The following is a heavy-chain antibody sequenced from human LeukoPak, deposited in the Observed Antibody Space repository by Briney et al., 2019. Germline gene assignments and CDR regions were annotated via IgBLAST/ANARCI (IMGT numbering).Heavy chain of an antibody. V-gene: IGHV3-23*01. CDR3: APDPNKWLRNY. J-gene: IGHJ4*02. CDR1: GFTFSSYW. Sequence: GGSLRLSCAASGFTFSSYWMNWVRQAPGKGLEWVSTISTSGDNTYYADSVKGRFTISRDNSKNTLYLQMSSLRAEDTAVYYCAPDPNKWLRNYWGQGTLVTVSS. CDR2: ISTSGDNT. D-gene: IGHD5-12*01.